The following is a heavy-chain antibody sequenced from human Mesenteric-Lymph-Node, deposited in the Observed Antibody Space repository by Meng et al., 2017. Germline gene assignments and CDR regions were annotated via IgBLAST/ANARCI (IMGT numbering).Heavy chain of an antibody. Sequence: QVPLVQSGAEVKKLGASVKVSCKASDYIFTSYGLSWVRQAPGQGLEWMGWISGHNGNTKYAQQFQGRVTMTTDTSTSTAYMELRSLRADDTAVYYCARGGVAPQRGLDHWGQGTLVTVSS. J-gene: IGHJ5*02. CDR1: DYIFTSYG. V-gene: IGHV1-18*01. CDR3: ARGGVAPQRGLDH. CDR2: ISGHNGNT. D-gene: IGHD3-16*01.